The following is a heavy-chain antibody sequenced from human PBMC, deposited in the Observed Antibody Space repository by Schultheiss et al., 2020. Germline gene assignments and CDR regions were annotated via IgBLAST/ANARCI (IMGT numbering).Heavy chain of an antibody. Sequence: GESLKISCAASGFTFSNAWMSWVRQAPGKGLEWVGRIKSKTDGGTTDYAAPVKGRFTISRDDSKNTLYLQMNSLKTEDTAVYYCARDYMVRGVITQIPDYWGQGTLVTVSS. V-gene: IGHV3-15*01. CDR1: GFTFSNAW. D-gene: IGHD3-10*01. CDR2: IKSKTDGGTT. J-gene: IGHJ4*02. CDR3: ARDYMVRGVITQIPDY.